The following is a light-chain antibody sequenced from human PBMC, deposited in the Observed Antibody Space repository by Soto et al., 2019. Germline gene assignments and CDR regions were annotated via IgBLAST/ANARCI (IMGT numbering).Light chain of an antibody. CDR1: SSDVGTYNY. J-gene: IGLJ2*01. CDR3: ISYAGSDNLV. Sequence: QSALTQPPSASGSPGQSVTISCTATSSDVGTYNYVSWYQQHPGKAPKLLIYEVTKQPSGVPDRFSGSKSDNTASLTVSGVQAEDEADYYCISYAGSDNLVVGGGTKLTVL. V-gene: IGLV2-8*01. CDR2: EVT.